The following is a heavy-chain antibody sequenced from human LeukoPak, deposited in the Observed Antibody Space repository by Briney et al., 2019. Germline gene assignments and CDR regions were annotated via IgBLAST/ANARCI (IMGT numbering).Heavy chain of an antibody. Sequence: GGSLRLSCAASGFSFSSHWMTWVPQAPGKGLEWVANIRQDEGERYYVDSVKGRFTISRDNAKNSLYLQMNSLRVEDTAVYYCARGRGLDVWGKGTTVTVSS. J-gene: IGHJ6*04. CDR1: GFSFSSHW. V-gene: IGHV3-7*01. CDR3: ARGRGLDV. CDR2: IRQDEGER.